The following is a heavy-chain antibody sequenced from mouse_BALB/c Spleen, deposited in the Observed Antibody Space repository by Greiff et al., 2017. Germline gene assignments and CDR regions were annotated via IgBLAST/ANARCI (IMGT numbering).Heavy chain of an antibody. V-gene: IGHV2-9*02. Sequence: VKLVESGPGLVAPSQSLSITCTVSGFSLTSYGVHWVRQPPGKGLEWLGVIWAGGSTNYNSALMSRLSISKDNSKSQVFLNMNSLQTDDTAMYYCARVGYDENYYAMDYWGQGTSVTVSS. CDR3: ARVGYDENYYAMDY. J-gene: IGHJ4*01. D-gene: IGHD2-14*01. CDR2: IWAGGST. CDR1: GFSLTSYG.